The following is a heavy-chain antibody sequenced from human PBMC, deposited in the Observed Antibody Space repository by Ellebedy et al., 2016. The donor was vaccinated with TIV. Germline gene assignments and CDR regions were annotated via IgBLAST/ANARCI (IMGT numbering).Heavy chain of an antibody. Sequence: PGGSLRLSCAASGITFSAYGMHRVRQAPGKGLEWVAVIWYDGSNKYYADSVQGRFTISRDDSKNTLYLQMNSLRAEDTAVYYCARDFTNYGDLFDFWGQGTLVTVSS. CDR3: ARDFTNYGDLFDF. D-gene: IGHD4-17*01. J-gene: IGHJ4*02. V-gene: IGHV3-33*01. CDR1: GITFSAYG. CDR2: IWYDGSNK.